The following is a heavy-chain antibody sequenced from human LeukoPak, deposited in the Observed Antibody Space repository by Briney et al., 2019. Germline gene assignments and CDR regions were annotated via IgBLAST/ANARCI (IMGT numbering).Heavy chain of an antibody. CDR1: SYSISSGYY. J-gene: IGHJ4*02. D-gene: IGHD1-1*01. CDR3: ARAWNGNYFDY. V-gene: IGHV4-38-2*01. CDR2: IYHSGST. Sequence: PSETLSLTCAVSSYSISSGYYWGWIRQPPGKGLECIGTIYHSGSTYYNPSLKSRVTISVGTSKNQFSLNLTSVTAADTAVYYCARAWNGNYFDYWGQGTLVTVSS.